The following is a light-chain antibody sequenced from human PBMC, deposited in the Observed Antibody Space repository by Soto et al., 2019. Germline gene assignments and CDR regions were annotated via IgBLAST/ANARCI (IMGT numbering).Light chain of an antibody. V-gene: IGLV2-18*02. Sequence: QSALTRPPSVSGSPGQSVTISCTGTSSDVGSYNRVSWYQQPPGTAPKLIIYEVTNRPSGVPVRFSGSKSANMASLTISGLQAEDEADHYCASYTSSRVWVFGGGTKLTVL. CDR2: EVT. J-gene: IGLJ3*02. CDR1: SSDVGSYNR. CDR3: ASYTSSRVWV.